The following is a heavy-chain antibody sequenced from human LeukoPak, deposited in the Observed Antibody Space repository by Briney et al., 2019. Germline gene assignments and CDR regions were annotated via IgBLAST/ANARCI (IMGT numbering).Heavy chain of an antibody. J-gene: IGHJ4*02. CDR3: ARDRGVAAHLDY. V-gene: IGHV3-33*01. D-gene: IGHD5-12*01. CDR1: GFTFSNYG. Sequence: PGRSLRLSCAASGFTFSNYGMHWVRRAPGKGLEWVAVIWFDGTNKYYADSVRGRFTISRDNSKNTLYLQMSSLRAEDTAVYYCARDRGVAAHLDYWGQGTLVTVSS. CDR2: IWFDGTNK.